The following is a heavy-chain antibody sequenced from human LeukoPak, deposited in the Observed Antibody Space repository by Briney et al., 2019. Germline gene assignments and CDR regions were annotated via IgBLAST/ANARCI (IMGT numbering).Heavy chain of an antibody. J-gene: IGHJ4*02. V-gene: IGHV1-18*01. Sequence: GASVKVSCKASGYTFSNYGISWVRQAPGQGLEWMGWISAYNGNTNYAQRLQGRVTMTTDTSTSTDYMELRSLRSDDTAVYYCAXXXXXCTRTSCHDYWGQGTLVTVSS. CDR3: AXXXXXCTRTSCHDY. CDR2: ISAYNGNT. CDR1: GYTFSNYG. D-gene: IGHD2-2*01.